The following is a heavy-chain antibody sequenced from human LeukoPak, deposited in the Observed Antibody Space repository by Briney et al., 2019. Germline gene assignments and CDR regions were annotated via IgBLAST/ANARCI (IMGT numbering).Heavy chain of an antibody. CDR2: IYTSGST. CDR1: GGSISSYY. D-gene: IGHD6-19*01. Sequence: PSETLSLTCTVSGGSISSYYWSWIRQPAGKGLEWIGRIYTSGSTNYNPSLKSRVTMSVDTSKNQFSLKLSSVTAADTAVYYCARDPIAGYSSGWYEDYWGQGTLVTVSS. CDR3: ARDPIAGYSSGWYEDY. J-gene: IGHJ4*02. V-gene: IGHV4-4*07.